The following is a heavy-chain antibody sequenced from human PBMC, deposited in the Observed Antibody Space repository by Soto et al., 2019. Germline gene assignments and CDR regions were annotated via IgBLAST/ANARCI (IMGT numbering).Heavy chain of an antibody. D-gene: IGHD6-13*01. J-gene: IGHJ4*02. CDR2: IYWDDDK. CDR3: AHRASIAAAAPSFDY. CDR1: GFSLSTSGVG. V-gene: IGHV2-5*02. Sequence: QITLKESGPPLVKPTQTLTLTCTFSGFSLSTSGVGVGWIRQPPGKALEWLALIYWDDDKRYSPSLKSRLTITKDTSKNQVVLTMTNMDPVDTATYYCAHRASIAAAAPSFDYWGQGTLVTVSS.